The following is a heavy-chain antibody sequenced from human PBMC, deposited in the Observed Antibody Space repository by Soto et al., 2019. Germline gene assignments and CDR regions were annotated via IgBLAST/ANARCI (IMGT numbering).Heavy chain of an antibody. CDR2: VSISGGST. Sequence: PGGSLRLSCVASGFRFSNYVMSWVRQAPGKGLEWVSRVSISGGSTYYADSVKGRFTISRDNSQNTVFLQLNSLRAEDTAVYYCATDYAKYYFDSWGQGTPVTVSS. D-gene: IGHD2-2*01. CDR1: GFRFSNYV. V-gene: IGHV3-23*01. CDR3: ATDYAKYYFDS. J-gene: IGHJ4*02.